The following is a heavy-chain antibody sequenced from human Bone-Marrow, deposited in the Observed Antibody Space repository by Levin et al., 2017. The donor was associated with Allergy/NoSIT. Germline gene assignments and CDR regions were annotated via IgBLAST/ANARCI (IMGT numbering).Heavy chain of an antibody. CDR1: GFSFNTYS. CDR2: ISASSTI. Sequence: GESLKISCAGSGFSFNTYSVHWVRQAPGKGLEWLSYISASSTIFYADSVKGRFTISRDNAKNTLFLQMNSLRGEDTGVYFCVRQVSGSGDSWGPGTLVTVSS. D-gene: IGHD3-10*01. V-gene: IGHV3-48*01. J-gene: IGHJ4*02. CDR3: VRQVSGSGDS.